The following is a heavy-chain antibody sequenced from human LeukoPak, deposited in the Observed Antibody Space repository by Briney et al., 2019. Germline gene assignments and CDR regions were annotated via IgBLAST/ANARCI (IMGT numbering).Heavy chain of an antibody. Sequence: SETLSLTCSVSGGSISSSSYYWGWIRQPPGKGLEWIGEIYYSGRAYYNSSLKSRLTISVDTSWNQFSLTLSSVTAVDTGVYYCARRRYYDSTGYLDWGQGTLVSVST. CDR2: IYYSGRA. D-gene: IGHD3-22*01. J-gene: IGHJ1*01. CDR1: GGSISSSSYY. V-gene: IGHV4-39*01. CDR3: ARRRYYDSTGYLD.